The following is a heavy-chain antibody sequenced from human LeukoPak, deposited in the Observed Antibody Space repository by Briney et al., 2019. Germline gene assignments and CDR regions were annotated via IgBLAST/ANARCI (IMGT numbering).Heavy chain of an antibody. Sequence: PGGSLRLSCVVSGFPFSNNPMNWVRQAPRKRLEWVSYISTAITTTYYAESVKGRFIISRDNAKNSLYLQMNSLRVEDTAVYYCARDGGKGYEIDYWGQGTLVTVSS. D-gene: IGHD2-2*01. J-gene: IGHJ4*02. V-gene: IGHV3-48*01. CDR2: ISTAITTT. CDR1: GFPFSNNP. CDR3: ARDGGKGYEIDY.